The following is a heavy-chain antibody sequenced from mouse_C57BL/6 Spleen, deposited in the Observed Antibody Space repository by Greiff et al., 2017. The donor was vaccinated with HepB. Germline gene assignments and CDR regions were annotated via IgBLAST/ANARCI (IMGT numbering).Heavy chain of an antibody. CDR1: GYAFTNYL. Sequence: VQLQQSGAELVRPGTSVKVSCKASGYAFTNYLIEWVKQRPGQGLEWIGVINPGSGGTNYNEKFKGKATLTADKSSSTAYMQLSSLTSEDSAVYFCARRYYGSSYYFDYWGQGTTLTGSS. J-gene: IGHJ2*01. CDR2: INPGSGGT. V-gene: IGHV1-54*01. D-gene: IGHD1-1*01. CDR3: ARRYYGSSYYFDY.